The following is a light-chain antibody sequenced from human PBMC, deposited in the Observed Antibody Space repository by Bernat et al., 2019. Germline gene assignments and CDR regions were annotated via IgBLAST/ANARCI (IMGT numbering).Light chain of an antibody. CDR1: SSDVGGYNY. V-gene: IGLV2-14*01. CDR3: SSYASSTTVL. J-gene: IGLJ2*01. CDR2: EVT. Sequence: QSALTQPPSASGSPGQSVAISCTGTSSDVGGYNYVSWYQQHPGKAPKLLIYEVTKGPSGVSNRFSGSKSGNTASLTISGLQAEDEADYYCSSYASSTTVLFGGGTKLTVL.